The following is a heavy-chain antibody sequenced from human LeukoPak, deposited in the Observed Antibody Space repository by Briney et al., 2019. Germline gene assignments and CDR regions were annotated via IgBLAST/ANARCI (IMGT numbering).Heavy chain of an antibody. Sequence: PGRSLRLPCAASGFNFNTYGMHWVRQAPGKGLEWVAVISYDGGNKNYADSVKGRFTISRDNSKNTLYLQMNSLRPEDTAFYYCAKVFYQYCSGGSCYSDFDYWGRGTLVTVSS. CDR2: ISYDGGNK. V-gene: IGHV3-30*18. CDR3: AKVFYQYCSGGSCYSDFDY. J-gene: IGHJ4*02. D-gene: IGHD2-15*01. CDR1: GFNFNTYG.